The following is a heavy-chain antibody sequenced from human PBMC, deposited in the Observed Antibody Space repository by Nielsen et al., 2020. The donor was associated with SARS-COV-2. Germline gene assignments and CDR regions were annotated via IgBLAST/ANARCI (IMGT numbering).Heavy chain of an antibody. D-gene: IGHD3-22*01. J-gene: IGHJ5*02. V-gene: IGHV3-9*01. CDR3: AKAGTELGYLYNWFDP. Sequence: GGSLRLSCAASGFTFDDYAMHWVRQAPGKGLEWVSGISWNSGSIGYADSVKGRFTISRDNAKNSLYLQINSLRAEDTALYYCAKAGTELGYLYNWFDPWGQGTLVTVSS. CDR1: GFTFDDYA. CDR2: ISWNSGSI.